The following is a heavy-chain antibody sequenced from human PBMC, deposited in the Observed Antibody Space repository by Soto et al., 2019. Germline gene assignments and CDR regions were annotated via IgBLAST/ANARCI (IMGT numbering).Heavy chain of an antibody. V-gene: IGHV3-15*07. CDR3: TTSILTGYFRWSIFDY. CDR2: IKSKTDGGTT. CDR1: GFTFSNAW. D-gene: IGHD3-9*01. J-gene: IGHJ4*02. Sequence: GGSLRLSCSAPGFTFSNAWMNWVRQAPGKGLEWVARIKSKTDGGTTDYAAPVKGRFTISRDDSKNTLFLQMNSLKTEDTAVYYCTTSILTGYFRWSIFDYWGQGNLVTVSS.